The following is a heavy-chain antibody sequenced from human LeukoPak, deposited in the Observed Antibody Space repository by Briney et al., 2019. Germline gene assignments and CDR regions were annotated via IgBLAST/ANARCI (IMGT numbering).Heavy chain of an antibody. Sequence: SGRSLRLSCAASGFTFSSYAMHWVRQAPGKGLAWVAVISYDGSNKYYADSVKGRFTISRDNSKNTLYLQMNSLRAEDTAVYYCAREVAGADGSWFDPWGQGTLVTVSS. CDR3: AREVAGADGSWFDP. V-gene: IGHV3-30-3*01. J-gene: IGHJ5*02. CDR2: ISYDGSNK. D-gene: IGHD6-19*01. CDR1: GFTFSSYA.